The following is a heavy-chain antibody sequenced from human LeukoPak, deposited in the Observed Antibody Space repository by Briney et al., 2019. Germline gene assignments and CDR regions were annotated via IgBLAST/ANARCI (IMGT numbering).Heavy chain of an antibody. CDR1: GYSISSGYY. CDR3: ARHRSGWLQSSFDY. D-gene: IGHD5-24*01. CDR2: IYHSGST. Sequence: SETLSLTCTVSGYSISSGYYWGWIRQPPGKGLEWIGSIYHSGSTYYNPSLKSRVTISVDTSKNQFSLKLSSVTAADTAVYCCARHRSGWLQSSFDYWGQGTLVTVS. V-gene: IGHV4-38-2*02. J-gene: IGHJ4*02.